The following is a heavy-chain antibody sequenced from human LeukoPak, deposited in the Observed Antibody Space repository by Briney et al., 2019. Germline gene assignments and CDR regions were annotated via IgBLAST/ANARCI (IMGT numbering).Heavy chain of an antibody. CDR3: ARLGYCSSTSCYSRWFDP. Sequence: SVKVSCKASGGTFSSYAISWVRQAPGQGLEWMGGIIPIFGTANYAQKFQGRVMITTDESTSTAYMELSSLRSEDTAVYYCARLGYCSSTSCYSRWFDPWGQGTLVTVSS. V-gene: IGHV1-69*05. CDR2: IIPIFGTA. D-gene: IGHD2-2*02. CDR1: GGTFSSYA. J-gene: IGHJ5*02.